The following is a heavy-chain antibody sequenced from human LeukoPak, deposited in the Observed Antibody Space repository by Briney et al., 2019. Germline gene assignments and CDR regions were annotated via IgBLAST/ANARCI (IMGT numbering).Heavy chain of an antibody. CDR2: ISHSGST. CDR3: VRVYGGVWGSSRYWYNWFDP. CDR1: GASFSGYY. Sequence: PSETLSLTCAVSGASFSGYYWNWIRQPPGKGLEWIGEISHSGSTNYNPSLKSRVTISVDASNKQFSLKLSSVTAADTAVYYCVRVYGGVWGSSRYWYNWFDPWGQGTLVTVSS. V-gene: IGHV4-34*01. D-gene: IGHD3-16*02. J-gene: IGHJ5*02.